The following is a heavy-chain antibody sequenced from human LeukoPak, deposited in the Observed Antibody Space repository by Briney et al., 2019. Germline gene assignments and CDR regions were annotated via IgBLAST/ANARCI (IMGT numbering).Heavy chain of an antibody. V-gene: IGHV1-46*01. CDR2: INPSGGST. D-gene: IGHD5-18*01. CDR1: GYTFTGYY. CDR3: ARGHLWIQLWSDYGMDV. J-gene: IGHJ6*02. Sequence: GASVNVSCKASGYTFTGYYMHWVRQAPGQGLEWMGIINPSGGSTSYAQKFQGRVTMTRDTSTSTVYMELSSLRSEDTAVYYCARGHLWIQLWSDYGMDVWGQGTTVTVSS.